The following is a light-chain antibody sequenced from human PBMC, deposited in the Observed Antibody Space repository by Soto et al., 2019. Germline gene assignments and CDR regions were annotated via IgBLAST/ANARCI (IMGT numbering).Light chain of an antibody. J-gene: IGLJ1*01. Sequence: QPVLTQPPSVSGAPGQGVTISCTGSSSNIGAGYDVHWYQRLPGAAPKLLIFGNSNRPSGVPDRFSGSKSGTSASLAITGLQAEDEGDYYCQSYDGSLSGFVFGTGTKVTVL. CDR2: GNS. CDR1: SSNIGAGYD. CDR3: QSYDGSLSGFV. V-gene: IGLV1-40*01.